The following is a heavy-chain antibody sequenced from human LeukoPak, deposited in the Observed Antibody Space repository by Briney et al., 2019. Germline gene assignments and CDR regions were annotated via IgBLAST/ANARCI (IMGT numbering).Heavy chain of an antibody. J-gene: IGHJ4*02. CDR3: ATDRDSDWRKRSDY. D-gene: IGHD3-9*01. CDR2: INEDGSEK. CDR1: GFSVSTDW. Sequence: HPGGCLRLSWVAAGFSVSTDWMNWVRQAPGKGLGWVANINEDGSEKNYVDSVRARFIISRDNAENSLYVQMNSLGAEDTAVYYCATDRDSDWRKRSDYWGQGALVTASS. V-gene: IGHV3-7*01.